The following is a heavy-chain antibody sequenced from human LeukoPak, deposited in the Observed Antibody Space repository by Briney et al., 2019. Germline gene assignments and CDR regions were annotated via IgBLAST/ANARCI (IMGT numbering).Heavy chain of an antibody. Sequence: KPSETLSLTCAVYGGSFSGYYWSWIRQPPGKGLEWIREINHSGSTNYNPSLKSRVTISVDTSKNQFSLKLSSVTAADTAVYYCARGPYYYDSSGYWTSYWGQGTLVTVSS. D-gene: IGHD3-22*01. V-gene: IGHV4-34*01. CDR2: INHSGST. CDR3: ARGPYYYDSSGYWTSY. J-gene: IGHJ4*02. CDR1: GGSFSGYY.